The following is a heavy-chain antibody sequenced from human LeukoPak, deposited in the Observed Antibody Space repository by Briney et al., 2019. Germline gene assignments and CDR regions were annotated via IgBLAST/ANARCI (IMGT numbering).Heavy chain of an antibody. CDR2: IHTTGTT. Sequence: PSETLSLTCTVSGDSMTRYYWSFIRQPAGKGLEWIGRIHTTGTTWYNASLKSRVTISVDTTKNQFSLKLTSVTAADTAVYFCVRHFHGSGYAVDLWGQGILVTVSS. CDR1: GDSMTRYY. D-gene: IGHD6-13*01. V-gene: IGHV4-4*07. J-gene: IGHJ5*02. CDR3: VRHFHGSGYAVDL.